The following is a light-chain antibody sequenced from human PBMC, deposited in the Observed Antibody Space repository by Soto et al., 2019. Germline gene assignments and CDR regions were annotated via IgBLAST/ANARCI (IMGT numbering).Light chain of an antibody. V-gene: IGKV1-27*01. Sequence: DIQMTQSPSSLSASVGDRVTITCRASQGISNYLAWYQQKPEKVPNLLIYAASTLQSGVPSRFSGSGSGTDFTLTISSLQPEDVATYYCQECNTAPTWTFGQGTKVEVK. J-gene: IGKJ1*01. CDR1: QGISNY. CDR2: AAS. CDR3: QECNTAPTWT.